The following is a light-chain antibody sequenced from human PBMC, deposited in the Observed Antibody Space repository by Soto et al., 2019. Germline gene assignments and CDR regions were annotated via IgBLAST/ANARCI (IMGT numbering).Light chain of an antibody. CDR2: LEGSGSY. CDR3: ETWDSNTHTV. V-gene: IGLV4-60*02. Sequence: QAVLTQSSSASASLGSSVKLTCTLSSGHSSYIIAWQQQQPRKAPRYLMKLEGSGSYNNASVVADRFSGSSSGADRYLTISIHQFEDEADYYCETWDSNTHTVFGGGTKLTVL. CDR1: SGHSSYI. J-gene: IGLJ3*02.